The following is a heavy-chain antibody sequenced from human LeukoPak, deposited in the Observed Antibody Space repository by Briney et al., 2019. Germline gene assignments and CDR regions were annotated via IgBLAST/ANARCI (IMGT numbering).Heavy chain of an antibody. Sequence: GGSLRLSCAASGFTFSSYAMHWVRQAPGKGLEWVAVISYDGSNKYCADSVKGRFTISRDNSKNTLYLQMNSLRAEDTAVYYCARDGDIVVVGYYFDYWGQGTLVTVSS. CDR3: ARDGDIVVVGYYFDY. V-gene: IGHV3-30-3*01. CDR1: GFTFSSYA. CDR2: ISYDGSNK. D-gene: IGHD2-15*01. J-gene: IGHJ4*02.